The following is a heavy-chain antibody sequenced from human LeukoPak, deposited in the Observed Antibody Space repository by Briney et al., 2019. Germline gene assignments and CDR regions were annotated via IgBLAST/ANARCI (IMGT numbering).Heavy chain of an antibody. CDR2: INPSGGST. D-gene: IGHD2-15*01. CDR3: ARDPKHNQGRFMVAAYNWFDP. J-gene: IGHJ5*02. V-gene: IGHV1-46*01. CDR1: GYTFTTYY. Sequence: ASVKVSCKASGYTFTTYYMHWVRQAPGQGLEWMGIINPSGGSTSYAQKLQGRVTMTTDTSTSAAYMELRSLRSDDTAVYYCARDPKHNQGRFMVAAYNWFDPWGQGTLVTVSS.